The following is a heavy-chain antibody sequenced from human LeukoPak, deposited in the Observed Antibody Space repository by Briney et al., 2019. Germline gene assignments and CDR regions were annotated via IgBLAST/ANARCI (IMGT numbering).Heavy chain of an antibody. CDR2: IYYSGST. CDR1: GGSISSYY. CDR3: ARVAPTSDAFDI. V-gene: IGHV4-59*01. J-gene: IGHJ3*02. Sequence: SETLSLTCTVSGGSISSYYWSWIRQPPGKGLEWVWYIYYSGSTNYNPSHKSRVTISVDTSKNQVSLKLSSVAAADTAVYCCARVAPTSDAFDIWGQGTMVTVSS.